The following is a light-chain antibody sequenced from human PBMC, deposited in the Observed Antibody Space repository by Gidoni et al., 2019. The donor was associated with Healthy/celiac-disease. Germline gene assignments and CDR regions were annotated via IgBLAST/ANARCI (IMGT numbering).Light chain of an antibody. CDR2: GNS. Sequence: QSVLTQPPPVSGAPGQRVTISCTGSSSNIGAGYDVPWYQQLPGTAPKLLIYGNSNRPSGVPDRFSGSKSGTSASLAITGLQAEDEADYYCQSYDSSRAHVVFGGGTKLTVL. V-gene: IGLV1-40*01. CDR1: SSNIGAGYD. CDR3: QSYDSSRAHVV. J-gene: IGLJ2*01.